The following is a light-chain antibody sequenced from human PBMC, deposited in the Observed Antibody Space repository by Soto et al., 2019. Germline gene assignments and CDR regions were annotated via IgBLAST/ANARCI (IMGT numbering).Light chain of an antibody. J-gene: IGKJ4*01. V-gene: IGKV1-5*03. Sequence: DIQMTQSPSTLSASVGDRVTITCRASQSISSWLAWYQQKPWKAPKVLIYKASSLERGVPARFSGSGSGTEFTLTISSLQPDDSATYYCQHYNSYPLSFGGGTKVEI. CDR3: QHYNSYPLS. CDR1: QSISSW. CDR2: KAS.